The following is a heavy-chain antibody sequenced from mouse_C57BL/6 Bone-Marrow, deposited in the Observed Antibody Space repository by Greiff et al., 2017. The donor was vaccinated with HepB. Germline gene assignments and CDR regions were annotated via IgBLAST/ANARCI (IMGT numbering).Heavy chain of an antibody. CDR1: GYAFSSSW. V-gene: IGHV1-82*01. Sequence: QVQLQQSGPELVKPGASVKISCKASGYAFSSSWMNWVKQRPGKGLEWIGRIYPGDGDTNYNGKFKGKATLTADKSSSTAYMQLSSLTSEDSAVYFCARRDGSGHYYAMDYWGQGTSVTVSS. D-gene: IGHD1-1*01. CDR3: ARRDGSGHYYAMDY. CDR2: IYPGDGDT. J-gene: IGHJ4*01.